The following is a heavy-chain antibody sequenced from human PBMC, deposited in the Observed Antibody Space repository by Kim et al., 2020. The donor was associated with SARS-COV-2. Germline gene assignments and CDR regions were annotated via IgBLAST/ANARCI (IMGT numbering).Heavy chain of an antibody. V-gene: IGHV1-46*01. CDR2: T. D-gene: IGHD5-18*01. J-gene: IGHJ4*02. Sequence: TTYAQKFQGSVTMTRDTSTSTVYMELSSLRSEDTAIYYCARASVDTAIYYWGQGTLVIVSS. CDR3: ARASVDTAIYY.